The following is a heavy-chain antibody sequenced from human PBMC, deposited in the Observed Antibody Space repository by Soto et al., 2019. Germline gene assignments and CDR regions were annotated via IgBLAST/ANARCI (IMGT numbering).Heavy chain of an antibody. CDR3: ASWTTVTTERFDAFDI. CDR1: GECICGWS. D-gene: IGHD4-17*01. V-gene: IGHV4-34*01. J-gene: IGHJ3*02. CDR2: INHSGST. Sequence: VTMSHTRGVGGECICGWSWYRISKHPGTGLEWIGEINHSGSTNYNPSLKSRVTISVDTSKNQFSLKLTSVTAADTAVYYCASWTTVTTERFDAFDIWGQGTMVT.